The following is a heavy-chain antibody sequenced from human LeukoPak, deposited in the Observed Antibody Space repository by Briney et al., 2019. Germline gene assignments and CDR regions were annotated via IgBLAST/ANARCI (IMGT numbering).Heavy chain of an antibody. Sequence: GGSLRLSCAASGFTFDDYAMNWVRQAPGKGLEWVSYISSSGSTIYYADSVKGRFTISRDNAKNSLYLQMNSLRAEDTAVYYCARDLIVRGNWFDPWGQGTLVTVSS. CDR1: GFTFDDYA. V-gene: IGHV3-48*03. CDR3: ARDLIVRGNWFDP. J-gene: IGHJ5*02. D-gene: IGHD3-10*01. CDR2: ISSSGSTI.